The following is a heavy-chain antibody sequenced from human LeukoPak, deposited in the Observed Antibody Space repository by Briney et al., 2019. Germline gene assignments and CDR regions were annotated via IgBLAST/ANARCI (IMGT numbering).Heavy chain of an antibody. CDR2: FGTRSTSI. J-gene: IGHJ4*02. Sequence: GGSLRLSCTASGFTFSGYSMNWIRQAPGKGLEWVSSFGTRSTSIYHAGSVKGRFAISRDNAKNSLYLQMDSLRAEDTALYYCAREVSEGFDFWGQGTLVTVSS. D-gene: IGHD3-22*01. CDR3: AREVSEGFDF. CDR1: GFTFSGYS. V-gene: IGHV3-21*01.